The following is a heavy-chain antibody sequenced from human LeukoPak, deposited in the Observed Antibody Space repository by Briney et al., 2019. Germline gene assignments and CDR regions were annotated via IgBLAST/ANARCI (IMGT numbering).Heavy chain of an antibody. Sequence: HPGRSLRLSCAVSGFTFSSYAMHWVRQAPGKGLEWVAVISYDGSNKYYADSVKGRFTISRDNSKNTLYLQMNSLRAEDTAVYYCAKEGPTYYYDSSGYPDYWGQGTLVTVSS. CDR3: AKEGPTYYYDSSGYPDY. CDR2: ISYDGSNK. V-gene: IGHV3-30*04. J-gene: IGHJ4*02. D-gene: IGHD3-22*01. CDR1: GFTFSSYA.